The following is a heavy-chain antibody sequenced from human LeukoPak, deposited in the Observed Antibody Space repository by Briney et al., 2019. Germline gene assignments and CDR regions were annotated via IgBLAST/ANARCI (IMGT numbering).Heavy chain of an antibody. Sequence: ASVKVSCKASGYTFTSYGIIWVRQAPGQGLEWLGWISAYNGNTNYAQKLQGRVTMTTDTSTSTAYMELRSLRSDDTAVYYCARASINQLLRDKYYYYYMDVWGKGTTVTISS. CDR2: ISAYNGNT. CDR3: ARASINQLLRDKYYYYYMDV. J-gene: IGHJ6*03. D-gene: IGHD2-2*01. V-gene: IGHV1-18*01. CDR1: GYTFTSYG.